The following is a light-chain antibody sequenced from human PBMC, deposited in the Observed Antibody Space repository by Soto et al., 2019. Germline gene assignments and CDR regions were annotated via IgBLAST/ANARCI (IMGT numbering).Light chain of an antibody. V-gene: IGLV1-40*01. CDR2: GNT. Sequence: QSVLMQPPSLSGAPGQRVTISCTGSSSNIGAGYDVHWYQQLPGTAPKLLIYGNTNRPSGVPDRFSGSKSGTSASLAITGLQAEDEADYYCQSSDSSLSGWGVFGGGTKVTVL. CDR3: QSSDSSLSGWGV. CDR1: SSNIGAGYD. J-gene: IGLJ2*01.